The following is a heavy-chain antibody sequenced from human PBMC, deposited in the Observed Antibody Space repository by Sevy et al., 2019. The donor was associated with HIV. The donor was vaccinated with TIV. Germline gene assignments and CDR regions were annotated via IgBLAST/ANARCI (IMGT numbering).Heavy chain of an antibody. J-gene: IGHJ4*02. V-gene: IGHV3-11*06. D-gene: IGHD1-26*01. Sequence: GGSLRLSCAASGFTFSDYYMTWIRQAPGKGLEWISYISSRRSYTNYADSVKGRLTISRDNAKNSLYLQRNSLRAEDAAVYCCARCRVVAADYYFDYWGRGTLVTV. CDR2: ISSRRSYT. CDR3: ARCRVVAADYYFDY. CDR1: GFTFSDYY.